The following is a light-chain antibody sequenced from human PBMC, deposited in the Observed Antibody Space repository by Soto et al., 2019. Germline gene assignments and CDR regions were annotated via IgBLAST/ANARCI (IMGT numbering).Light chain of an antibody. CDR2: GAS. V-gene: IGKV3-20*01. CDR3: QQYGNPPPYS. J-gene: IGKJ2*03. CDR1: QSVSRSL. Sequence: EIVLTQSPGTLSLSPGERATLSCRASQSVSRSLLAWYPQKPGQAPRLLIYGASTRATGIADRFSGSGSGTHFTLTISRLEPEDFAVYYCQQYGNPPPYSFGQGTKLEIK.